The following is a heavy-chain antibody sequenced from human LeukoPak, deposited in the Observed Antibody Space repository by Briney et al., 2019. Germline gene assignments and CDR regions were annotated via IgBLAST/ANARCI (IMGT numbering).Heavy chain of an antibody. V-gene: IGHV3-43*01. J-gene: IGHJ6*03. CDR3: AKVSGRRGYSYMDV. D-gene: IGHD3-3*01. Sequence: GGSLRLSCAASGFTFDDYTMHSVRQAPRKGLEWVSLITWDGGSTYYADSVKGRFTVSRDNSKNSLYLQMNSLRTEDTALYYCAKVSGRRGYSYMDVWGKGTTVTVSS. CDR2: ITWDGGST. CDR1: GFTFDDYT.